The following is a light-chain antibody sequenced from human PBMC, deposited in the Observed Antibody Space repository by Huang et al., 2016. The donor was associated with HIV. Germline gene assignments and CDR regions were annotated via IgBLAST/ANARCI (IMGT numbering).Light chain of an antibody. CDR3: QQRYDRVT. CDR2: DAS. V-gene: IGKV3-11*01. CDR1: QNINNF. Sequence: EIVLTQSPATVSLFRGERVTLSCRATQNINNFLAWYQQKPGRAPTLLMYDASIRPSGIPARFTGSGSGTDFTLTISSLETEDVAIYYCQQRYDRVTFGGGT. J-gene: IGKJ4*01.